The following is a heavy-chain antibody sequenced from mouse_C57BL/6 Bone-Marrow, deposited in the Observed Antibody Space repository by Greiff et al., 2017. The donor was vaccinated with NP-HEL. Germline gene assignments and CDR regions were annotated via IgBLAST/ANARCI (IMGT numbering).Heavy chain of an antibody. CDR3: AREGYYDYSWFAY. Sequence: QVQLQQPGAELVKPGASVKMSCEASGYTFTSYWITWVKQRPGQGLEWIGDIYPGSGSTNYNEKFKSKATLTVDTSSSTAYMQLSSLTSEDSAVYYCAREGYYDYSWFAYWGQGTLVTVTA. V-gene: IGHV1-55*01. D-gene: IGHD2-4*01. J-gene: IGHJ3*01. CDR1: GYTFTSYW. CDR2: IYPGSGST.